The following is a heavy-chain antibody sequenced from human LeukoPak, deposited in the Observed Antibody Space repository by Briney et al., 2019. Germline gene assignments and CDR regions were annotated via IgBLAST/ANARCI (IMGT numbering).Heavy chain of an antibody. V-gene: IGHV1-69*04. CDR1: GGTFISNP. CDR3: AREGNSYCGGDCYSDY. D-gene: IGHD2-21*02. CDR2: IVPVVGIP. Sequence: ASVKVSCKASGGTFISNPISWVRQAPGQGLQWMGRIVPVVGIPVYAQTFQGRVTITADKSPSAVYMELKSLTSEDTAVYYCAREGNSYCGGDCYSDYWGQGTLVTVSS. J-gene: IGHJ4*02.